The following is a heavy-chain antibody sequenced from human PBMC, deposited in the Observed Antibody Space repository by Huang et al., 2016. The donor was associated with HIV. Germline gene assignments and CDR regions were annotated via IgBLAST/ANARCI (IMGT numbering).Heavy chain of an antibody. Sequence: QVQLVESGAELKKPGASVRVSCKVSGYTVSELSLHWVRQDPEQGLEWMGGLEPEGGETSYAQRLQGRVTMTEETSPDTAYMVLSSLRPEDTAVYYCATSTPDVGAGVLRSAFDIWGQGTMVTVSS. CDR2: LEPEGGET. D-gene: IGHD2-15*01. CDR1: GYTVSELS. CDR3: ATSTPDVGAGVLRSAFDI. J-gene: IGHJ3*02. V-gene: IGHV1-24*01.